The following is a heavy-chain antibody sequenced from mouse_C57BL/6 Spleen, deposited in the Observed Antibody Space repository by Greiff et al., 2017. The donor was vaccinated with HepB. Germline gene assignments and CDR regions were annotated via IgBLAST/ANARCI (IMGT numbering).Heavy chain of an antibody. CDR1: GYTFTSYG. Sequence: VQLQQSGAELARPGASVKLSCKASGYTFTSYGISWVKQRTGQGLEWIGEIYPRSGNTYYNEKFKGKATLTADKSSSTAYMELRSLTSEDSAVYFCARGVITTVVAHFDYWGQGTTLTVSS. CDR2: IYPRSGNT. D-gene: IGHD1-1*01. V-gene: IGHV1-81*01. J-gene: IGHJ2*01. CDR3: ARGVITTVVAHFDY.